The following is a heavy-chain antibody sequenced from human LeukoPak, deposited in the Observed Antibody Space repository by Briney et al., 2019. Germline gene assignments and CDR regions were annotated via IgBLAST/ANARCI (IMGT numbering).Heavy chain of an antibody. Sequence: SETLSLTCTVSGGTISSSSYYWGWIRQPPGKGLEWIGSIYYSGSTYYNPSLKSRVTISVDTSKNQFSLKLSSVTAADTAVYYCARQSGSGWSAYYFDYWGQGTLVTVSS. J-gene: IGHJ4*02. CDR2: IYYSGST. CDR1: GGTISSSSYY. V-gene: IGHV4-39*01. D-gene: IGHD6-19*01. CDR3: ARQSGSGWSAYYFDY.